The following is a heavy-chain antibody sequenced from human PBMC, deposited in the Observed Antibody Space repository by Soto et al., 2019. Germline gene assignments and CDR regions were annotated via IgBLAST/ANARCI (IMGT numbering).Heavy chain of an antibody. CDR3: TTAYNITWHDHN. D-gene: IGHD1-20*01. V-gene: IGHV3-15*01. Sequence: PGGSLRLSCAASGFTFSSAWMNWVRQAPGEGLEWVGRIKSKRDGETTDYVAFVKGRFTISRDDSKNTLYVQMNSLKTDATAVYHCTTAYNITWHDHNWGQGTLVTVSS. CDR2: IKSKRDGETT. CDR1: GFTFSSAW. J-gene: IGHJ4*02.